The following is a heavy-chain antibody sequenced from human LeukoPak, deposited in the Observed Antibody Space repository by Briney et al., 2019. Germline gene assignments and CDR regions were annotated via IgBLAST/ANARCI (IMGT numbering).Heavy chain of an antibody. V-gene: IGHV4-4*07. J-gene: IGHJ5*02. CDR3: AREPYSSGFNWFDP. D-gene: IGHD6-19*01. Sequence: TSQTLSLTCTVSGGSISSYYWSWIRQPAGKGLEWIGRIYTSGSTNYNPSLKSRVTMSVDTSKNQFSLKLSSVTAADTAVYYCAREPYSSGFNWFDPWGQGTLVTVSS. CDR2: IYTSGST. CDR1: GGSISSYY.